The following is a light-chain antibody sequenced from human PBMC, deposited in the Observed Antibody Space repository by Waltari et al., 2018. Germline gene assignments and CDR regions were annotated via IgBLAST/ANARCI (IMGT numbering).Light chain of an antibody. CDR3: QQYENLPLT. V-gene: IGKV1-33*01. CDR1: QDISNY. Sequence: DIQMTQSPSSLSAPVGDRVTITCQASQDISNYLNWYQQKPGKAPKLLIYDASNLETGVPSRFSGSGSGTDFTFTISSLQPEDIATYYCQQYENLPLTFGGGTKVEIK. CDR2: DAS. J-gene: IGKJ4*01.